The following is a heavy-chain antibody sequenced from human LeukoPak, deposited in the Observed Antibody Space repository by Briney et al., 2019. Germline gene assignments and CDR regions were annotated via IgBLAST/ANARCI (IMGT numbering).Heavy chain of an antibody. CDR2: IYTSGST. CDR3: ARERGGVGVMTTVTNYYMDV. Sequence: PSETLSLTCTVSGGSISSYYWSWIRQPAGKGLEWIGLIYTSGSTNYNPSLKSRVTMSVDTSKNQFSLKLSSVTAADTAVYYCARERGGVGVMTTVTNYYMDVWGKGTTVTVSS. CDR1: GGSISSYY. D-gene: IGHD4-17*01. J-gene: IGHJ6*03. V-gene: IGHV4-4*07.